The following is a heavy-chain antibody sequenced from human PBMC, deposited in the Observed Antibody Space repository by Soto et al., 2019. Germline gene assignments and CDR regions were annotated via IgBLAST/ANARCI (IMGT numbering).Heavy chain of an antibody. Sequence: QVQLQESGPGLVKPSQTLSLTCTVSSDSIPSGRYYWSWVRQHPGRGLEWIGYIYYSGNSYYNPSLKSRVTISLDRSKSQFSLELNSVTAADTAVYYCARSGGRNSWYGVFDFWGQGTLVTVSS. D-gene: IGHD3-16*01. CDR2: IYYSGNS. CDR3: ARSGGRNSWYGVFDF. V-gene: IGHV4-31*03. J-gene: IGHJ4*02. CDR1: SDSIPSGRYY.